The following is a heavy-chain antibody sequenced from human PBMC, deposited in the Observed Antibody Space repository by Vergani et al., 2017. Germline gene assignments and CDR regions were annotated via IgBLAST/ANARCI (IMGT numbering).Heavy chain of an antibody. D-gene: IGHD2-15*01. CDR2: INPNSGGT. Sequence: QVQLVQSGAEVKKPGSSVKVSCKASGGTFSSYAISWVRQAPGQGLEWMGWINPNSGGTNYAQKFQGWVTMTRDTSISTAYMELSRLRSDDTAVYYCARDAGSGLDAFDIWGQGTMVTVSS. CDR3: ARDAGSGLDAFDI. J-gene: IGHJ3*02. V-gene: IGHV1-2*04. CDR1: GGTFSSYA.